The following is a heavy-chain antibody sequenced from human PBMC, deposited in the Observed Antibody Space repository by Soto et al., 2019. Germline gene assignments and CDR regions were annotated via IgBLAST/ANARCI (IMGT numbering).Heavy chain of an antibody. V-gene: IGHV5-51*01. J-gene: IGHJ6*02. CDR2: IYPGDSDT. Sequence: XDSLKVSCKCSGNTFTNYWIGWVLQMPGKGLEWMGIIYPGDSDTKYNPSFQGQVTISADKSITTTYLRWTSLKASDTAIYYCAASIFYYGMDVWGQGTTVTVSS. CDR3: AASIFYYGMDV. CDR1: GNTFTNYW.